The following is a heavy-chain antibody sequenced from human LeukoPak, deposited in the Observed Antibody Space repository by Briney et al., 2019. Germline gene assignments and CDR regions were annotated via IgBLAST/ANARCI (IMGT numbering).Heavy chain of an antibody. J-gene: IGHJ5*02. CDR1: GGSITSYY. Sequence: SETLSLTCTVSGGSITSYYWSWIRQPAGKGLEWIGRINTSGNTNYNPSLKSRVTISVDTSKNQFSLKLSSVTAADTAVYYCARGQTYCSSTSCYLKTYNWFDPWGQGTLVTVSS. CDR2: INTSGNT. V-gene: IGHV4-4*07. D-gene: IGHD2-2*01. CDR3: ARGQTYCSSTSCYLKTYNWFDP.